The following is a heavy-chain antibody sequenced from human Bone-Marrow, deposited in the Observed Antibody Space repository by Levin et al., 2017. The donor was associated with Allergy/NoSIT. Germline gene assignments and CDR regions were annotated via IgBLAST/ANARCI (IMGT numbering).Heavy chain of an antibody. V-gene: IGHV4-39*07. J-gene: IGHJ6*02. D-gene: IGHD2/OR15-2a*01. CDR3: AGEPNSPYYYHYGLDI. Sequence: SETLSLPFPFSFFSLLLSLPSFSFLLPPPVNCLEWVGSIYYDGSAYYTPSLTTRLTISVDTSKNQFSLRLNSVTAADTAVYYCAGEPNSPYYYHYGLDIWGQGTTVTVSS. CDR1: FFSLLLSLPS. CDR2: IYYDGSA.